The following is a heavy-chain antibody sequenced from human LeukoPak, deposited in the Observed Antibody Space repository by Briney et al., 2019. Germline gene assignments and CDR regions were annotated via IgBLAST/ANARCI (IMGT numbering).Heavy chain of an antibody. V-gene: IGHV1-2*02. CDR1: GYTFTGYY. CDR3: ARWPASGYYDSRAKYYFDY. Sequence: ASVKVSCKASGYTFTGYYMHWVRQAPGQGLEWMGWINPNSGGTNYAQKLQGRVTMTRDTSISTAYMELSRLRSDDTAVYYCARWPASGYYDSRAKYYFDYWGQGTLVTVSS. J-gene: IGHJ4*02. D-gene: IGHD3-22*01. CDR2: INPNSGGT.